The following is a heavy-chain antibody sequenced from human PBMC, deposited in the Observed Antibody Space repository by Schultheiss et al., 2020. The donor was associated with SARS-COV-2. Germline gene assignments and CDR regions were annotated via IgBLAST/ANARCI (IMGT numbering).Heavy chain of an antibody. Sequence: GGSLRLSCAASGFTFSSYGMHWVRQAPGKGLEWVAVIWYDGSNKYYADSVKGRFTISRDNSKNTLYLQMNSLRAEDTAVNYCATCPGYSSGWALGYWGQGTLVTVSS. D-gene: IGHD6-19*01. CDR1: GFTFSSYG. CDR2: IWYDGSNK. CDR3: ATCPGYSSGWALGY. J-gene: IGHJ4*02. V-gene: IGHV3-33*01.